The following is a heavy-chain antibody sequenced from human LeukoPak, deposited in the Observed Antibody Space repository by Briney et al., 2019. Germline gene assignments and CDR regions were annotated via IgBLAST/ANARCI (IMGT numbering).Heavy chain of an antibody. V-gene: IGHV1-69*04. CDR1: GGTFSSYA. CDR2: IIPILGIA. Sequence: GASVKVSCKASGGTFSSYAISWVRQAPGQGLEWMGRIIPILGIANYAQKFQGRVTITADKSTSTAYMELSSLRSEDTAVYYCARARGELPRIWGLGSWGQGTLVTVSS. J-gene: IGHJ5*02. CDR3: ARARGELPRIWGLGS. D-gene: IGHD1-26*01.